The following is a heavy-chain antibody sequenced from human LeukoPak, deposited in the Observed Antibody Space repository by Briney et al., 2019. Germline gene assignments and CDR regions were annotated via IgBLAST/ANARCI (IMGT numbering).Heavy chain of an antibody. Sequence: ASVKVSCKASGYTFTGYYIHWVRQAPGQGLEWMGWINPNSGGTNYAQKFQDRVTMTRDTSISTAYMDLSRLRSDDTAVYYCARGGDIVARPFDYWGQGTLVTVSS. V-gene: IGHV1-2*02. CDR1: GYTFTGYY. CDR2: INPNSGGT. D-gene: IGHD6-6*01. J-gene: IGHJ4*02. CDR3: ARGGDIVARPFDY.